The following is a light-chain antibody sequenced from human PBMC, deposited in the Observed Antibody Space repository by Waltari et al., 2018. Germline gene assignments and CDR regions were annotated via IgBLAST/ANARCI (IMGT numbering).Light chain of an antibody. J-gene: IGKJ2*01. CDR1: QVISNY. CDR3: QQYDNPSYT. V-gene: IGKV1-33*01. Sequence: DIQMTQSPSSLSASVGDRVTITCQASQVISNYLNWYQQKPGKAPKLLIYDASNLETGVPSRFSGSGSGTDFTFTISSLQPEDIATYYCQQYDNPSYTFGQGTKLEIK. CDR2: DAS.